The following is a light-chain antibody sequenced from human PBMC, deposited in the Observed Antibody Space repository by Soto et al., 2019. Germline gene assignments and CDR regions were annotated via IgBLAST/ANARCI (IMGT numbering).Light chain of an antibody. CDR2: AAS. J-gene: IGKJ1*01. V-gene: IGKV3-20*01. CDR1: QSVSSSH. Sequence: EIVLTQSPGTLSLSPGERATLSCRASQSVSSSHLAWYQHKPGQAPRLLIYAASSRATGSPDRFSGGGSGTEFTLTISSLQSEDFAVYYCQNYDNWPPTWTFGQGTKVDIK. CDR3: QNYDNWPPTWT.